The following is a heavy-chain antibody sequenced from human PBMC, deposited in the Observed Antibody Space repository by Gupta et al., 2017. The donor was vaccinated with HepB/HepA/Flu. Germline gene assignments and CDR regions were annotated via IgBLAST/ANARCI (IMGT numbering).Heavy chain of an antibody. CDR1: GFTFSNAW. Sequence: EVQLVESGGGLVKPGGSLRLSCAASGFTFSNAWMSWVRQAPGKGLEWVGRIKSKTDGGTTDYAAPVKGRFTISRDDSKNTLYLQMNSLKTEDTAVYYCTTDLAPRYFDSHYYYYGMDVWGQGTTVTVSS. J-gene: IGHJ6*02. CDR3: TTDLAPRYFDSHYYYYGMDV. CDR2: IKSKTDGGTT. D-gene: IGHD3-9*01. V-gene: IGHV3-15*01.